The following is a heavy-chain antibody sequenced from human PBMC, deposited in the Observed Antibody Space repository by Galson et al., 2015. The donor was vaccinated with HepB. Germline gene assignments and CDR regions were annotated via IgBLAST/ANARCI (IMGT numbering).Heavy chain of an antibody. Sequence: SLSLSCAASGFTFSTYAMTWVRQAPGKGLEWVSGISGKGDFTYYADSVKGRFTISRDNSKNTLDLQMNSLTAEDTAAYYCAKTRHNYFESIDYWCQGTLVTVAS. CDR3: AKTRHNYFESIDY. J-gene: IGHJ4*02. CDR1: GFTFSTYA. CDR2: ISGKGDFT. V-gene: IGHV3-23*01. D-gene: IGHD3-9*01.